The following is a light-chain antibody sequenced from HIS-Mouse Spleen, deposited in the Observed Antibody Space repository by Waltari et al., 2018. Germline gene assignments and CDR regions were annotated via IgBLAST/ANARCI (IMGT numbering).Light chain of an antibody. V-gene: IGLV3-19*01. CDR2: GKN. Sequence: SSELTQDPAVSVALGQTVRITCQGDSLRSYYASWYQQKPGQAPVLVIYGKNNRPSGIPDRFPGSSSGTTASLTITGAQAEDEADYYCNSRDSSGNHVVFGGGTKLTVL. J-gene: IGLJ2*01. CDR1: SLRSYY. CDR3: NSRDSSGNHVV.